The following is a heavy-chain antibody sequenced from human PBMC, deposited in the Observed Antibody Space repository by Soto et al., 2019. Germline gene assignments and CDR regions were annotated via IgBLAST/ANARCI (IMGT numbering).Heavy chain of an antibody. J-gene: IGHJ4*02. CDR2: MWYDGSKK. CDR1: GFTFSSYG. CDR3: ATYYHRTPWVFDH. V-gene: IGHV3-33*01. Sequence: GGSLRLSCAASGFTFSSYGMQWVRQAPGKGLEWVAVMWYDGSKKYYADSVQGRFTISRDNSKNTLYLQMNTLRAEDTAVYYCATYYHRTPWVFDHWGQGTLVTVSS. D-gene: IGHD1-26*01.